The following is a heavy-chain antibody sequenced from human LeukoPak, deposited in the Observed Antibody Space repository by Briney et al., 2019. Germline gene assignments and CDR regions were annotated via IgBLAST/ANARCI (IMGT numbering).Heavy chain of an antibody. J-gene: IGHJ4*02. CDR1: GFSFSSYA. Sequence: QSGGSLRLSCAASGFSFSSYAMSWVRQAPGKGLQWVSAISGSGDTTYSADSVKGRFTISRDNSKNTLYLQMNSLRAEDTAVYYCAKDTVDTRITMIVVVTTGAFDYWGQGTLVTVSS. CDR3: AKDTVDTRITMIVVVTTGAFDY. V-gene: IGHV3-23*01. CDR2: ISGSGDTT. D-gene: IGHD3-22*01.